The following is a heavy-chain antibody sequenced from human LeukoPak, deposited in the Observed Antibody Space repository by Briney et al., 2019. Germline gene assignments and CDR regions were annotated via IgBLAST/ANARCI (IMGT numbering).Heavy chain of an antibody. CDR1: GYTFTSYG. Sequence: ASVKVSYKASGYTFTSYGISWVRQAPGQGLEWMGWISAYNGNTNYAQKLQGRVTMTTDTSTSTAYMELRSLRSDDTAVYYCARDSEKGWSSGWFYWGQGTLVTVSS. V-gene: IGHV1-18*01. CDR3: ARDSEKGWSSGWFY. D-gene: IGHD6-19*01. CDR2: ISAYNGNT. J-gene: IGHJ4*02.